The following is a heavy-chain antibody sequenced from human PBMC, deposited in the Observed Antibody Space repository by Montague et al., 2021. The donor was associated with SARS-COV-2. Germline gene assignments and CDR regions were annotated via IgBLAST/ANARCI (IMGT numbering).Heavy chain of an antibody. D-gene: IGHD6-13*01. CDR2: IYYSGST. V-gene: IGHV4-39*07. J-gene: IGHJ6*02. Sequence: SETLSLTCTVSGGSISSSSYYWGWIRQPPGKGLEWIRSIYYSGSTXYNPSLKSRVTISVDTSKNQFSLKLSSATAADTAVYYCARVGRQQLVRLSGMDVWGQGTTVTVSS. CDR3: ARVGRQQLVRLSGMDV. CDR1: GGSISSSSYY.